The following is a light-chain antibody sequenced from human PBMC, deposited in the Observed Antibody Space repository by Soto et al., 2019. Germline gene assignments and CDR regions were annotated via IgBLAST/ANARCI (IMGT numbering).Light chain of an antibody. CDR1: QSVSSN. J-gene: IGKJ1*01. V-gene: IGKV3-15*01. Sequence: EIFLTQSPDTLSLSPGERATLSCRASQSVSSNLAWYQHKPGQAPRLLICGTTTRATGIPARFSGSGSGTEFTLTISSLQSEDFAVYYCQQYNDWPRTFGQGTKV. CDR2: GTT. CDR3: QQYNDWPRT.